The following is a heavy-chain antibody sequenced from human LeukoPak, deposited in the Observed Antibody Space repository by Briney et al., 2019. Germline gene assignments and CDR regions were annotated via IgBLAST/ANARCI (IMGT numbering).Heavy chain of an antibody. V-gene: IGHV3-11*04. CDR3: ARDPDISGRYY. D-gene: IGHD6-19*01. J-gene: IGHJ4*02. Sequence: GGSLRLSCAASGFTFSDYYMNWIRQAPGKGLEWLSYIGGSGSTIYYADSVKGRFTISRDNAKNSLFLQMNSLRAEDTGVYYCARDPDISGRYYWGQGTLVTVSS. CDR2: IGGSGSTI. CDR1: GFTFSDYY.